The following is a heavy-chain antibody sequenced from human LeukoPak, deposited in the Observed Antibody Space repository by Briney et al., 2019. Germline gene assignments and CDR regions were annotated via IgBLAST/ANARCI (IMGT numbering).Heavy chain of an antibody. CDR1: GGSFSGYY. V-gene: IGHV4-34*01. CDR3: ARAYSSSFYYYYYMDV. Sequence: SETLSLTCAVYGGSFSGYYWSWIRQPPGKGLEWIGEINHSGSTNYNPSLKSRVTISVDTSKNQFSLKLSSVTAADTAVYYCARAYSSSFYYYYYMDVWGKGTTVTVSS. D-gene: IGHD6-6*01. J-gene: IGHJ6*03. CDR2: INHSGST.